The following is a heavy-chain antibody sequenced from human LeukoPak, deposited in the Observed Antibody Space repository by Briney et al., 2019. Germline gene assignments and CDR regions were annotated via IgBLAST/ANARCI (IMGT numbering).Heavy chain of an antibody. V-gene: IGHV3-30-3*01. CDR1: GFTFSSYA. CDR3: ARGEFGELLYYYGMDV. Sequence: GRSLRLYCAASGFTFSSYAMHWVRKDPGKGLEWVAVISYDGSNKYYADSVKGRFTISRDNSKNTLYLQMNSLRAEDTAVYYCARGEFGELLYYYGMDVWGQGTTVTVSS. D-gene: IGHD3-10*01. CDR2: ISYDGSNK. J-gene: IGHJ6*02.